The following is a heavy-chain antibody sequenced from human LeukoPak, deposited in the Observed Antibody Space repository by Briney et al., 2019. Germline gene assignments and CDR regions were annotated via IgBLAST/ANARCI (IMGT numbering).Heavy chain of an antibody. D-gene: IGHD6-13*01. J-gene: IGHJ4*02. Sequence: QPGGSLRLSCAASGFTFSSYGMHWVRQAPGKGLEWVAFIRYDGSNKYYADSVKGRFTISRDNSKNTLYLQMNSLGAEDTAVYYCARDPFSSSSFDFWGQGTLVTVSS. CDR2: IRYDGSNK. CDR1: GFTFSSYG. CDR3: ARDPFSSSSFDF. V-gene: IGHV3-30*02.